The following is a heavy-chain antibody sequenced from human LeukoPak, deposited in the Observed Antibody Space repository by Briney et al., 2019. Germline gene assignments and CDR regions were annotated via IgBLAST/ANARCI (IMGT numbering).Heavy chain of an antibody. J-gene: IGHJ5*02. Sequence: ASVKVSCKASGYTFTGYYMHWVRQAPGQGLEWMGWINPNSGGTNYAQKFQGRVTMTRDTSVSTAYMELSRLRSDDTAVYYCARDLRAYKQWLARSGFDPWGQGTLVTVSS. V-gene: IGHV1-2*02. CDR3: ARDLRAYKQWLARSGFDP. CDR2: INPNSGGT. CDR1: GYTFTGYY. D-gene: IGHD6-19*01.